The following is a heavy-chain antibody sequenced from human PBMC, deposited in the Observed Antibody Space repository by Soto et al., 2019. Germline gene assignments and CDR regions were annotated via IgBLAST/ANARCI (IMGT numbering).Heavy chain of an antibody. V-gene: IGHV4-34*01. Sequence: PSETLSLTCAAYGGSFSGYYWNWIRQPPRKGLEWIGDINHDGSTNYTPSLKSRVAISLDTSKNQLSLGLSSVTAADTAMYYCARGYTTYGMDVWGRGTTVTVSS. CDR1: GGSFSGYY. D-gene: IGHD1-1*01. CDR3: ARGYTTYGMDV. J-gene: IGHJ6*02. CDR2: INHDGST.